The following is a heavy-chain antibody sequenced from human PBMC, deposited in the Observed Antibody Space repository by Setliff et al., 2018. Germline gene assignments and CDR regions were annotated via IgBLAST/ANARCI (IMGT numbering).Heavy chain of an antibody. Sequence: PGGSLRLSCAASGFTFDDYGMSWVRQAPGKGLEWVSGIRWNGGRTGYADSVKGRFTISRDNAKNSLYLQMNSLRAEDTAVYYCARDRISRYYDSGAHAFDIWGQGTMVTVSS. D-gene: IGHD3-22*01. CDR1: GFTFDDYG. J-gene: IGHJ3*02. CDR3: ARDRISRYYDSGAHAFDI. V-gene: IGHV3-20*04. CDR2: IRWNGGRT.